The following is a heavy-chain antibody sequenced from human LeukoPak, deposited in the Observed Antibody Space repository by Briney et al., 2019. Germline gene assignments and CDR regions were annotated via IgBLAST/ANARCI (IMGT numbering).Heavy chain of an antibody. CDR2: ISNNVGST. D-gene: IGHD3-22*01. J-gene: IGHJ4*02. Sequence: GGSLRLSCSASGITFGNYAMHWVRRAPGKGLEYVSTISNNVGSTYYADSVKGRFTISRDNSKNTLYLQMRSLRIEDTAMYYCLKAALQYYYDTSGSFDYWGQGTLVTVSS. CDR3: LKAALQYYYDTSGSFDY. CDR1: GITFGNYA. V-gene: IGHV3-64D*09.